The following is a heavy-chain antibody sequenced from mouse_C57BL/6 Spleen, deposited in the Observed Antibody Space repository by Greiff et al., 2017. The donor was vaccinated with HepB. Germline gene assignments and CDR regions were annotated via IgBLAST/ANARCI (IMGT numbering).Heavy chain of an antibody. V-gene: IGHV1-26*01. D-gene: IGHD1-1*01. J-gene: IGHJ2*01. CDR1: GYTFTDYY. CDR3: ARFPITTVVAKDY. CDR2: INPNNGGT. Sequence: VQLQQSGPELVKPGASVKISCKASGYTFTDYYMNWVKQSHGKSLEWIGDINPNNGGTSYNQKFKGKATLTVDKSSSTAYMELRSLTSEDSAVYYCARFPITTVVAKDYWGQGTTLTVSS.